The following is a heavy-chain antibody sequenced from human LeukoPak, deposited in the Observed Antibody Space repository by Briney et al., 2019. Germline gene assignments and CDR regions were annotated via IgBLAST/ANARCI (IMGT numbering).Heavy chain of an antibody. CDR3: ARDEPNVLRYFDWLPGAFDI. Sequence: ASVKVSCKASGYTFTSYDINWVRQATGQGLEWMGWMNPNSGNTGYAQKFQGRVTMTRNTSISTAYMELSSLRSDDTAVYYCARDEPNVLRYFDWLPGAFDIWGQGTMVTVSS. J-gene: IGHJ3*02. V-gene: IGHV1-8*01. CDR2: MNPNSGNT. D-gene: IGHD3-9*01. CDR1: GYTFTSYD.